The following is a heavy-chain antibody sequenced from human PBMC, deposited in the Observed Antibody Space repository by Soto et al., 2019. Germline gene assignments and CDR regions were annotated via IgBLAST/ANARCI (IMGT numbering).Heavy chain of an antibody. CDR1: GFTFSNAW. V-gene: IGHV3-15*07. CDR3: TTELIFRRVTMVRGIGL. J-gene: IGHJ4*02. Sequence: GGSLRLSCAASGFTFSNAWMNWVRQAPGKGLEWVGRIKSKTDGGTTDYAAPAKGRFTISRDDSKNTLYLQMNSLKTEDTAVYYCTTELIFRRVTMVRGIGLWGQGTLVTVSS. CDR2: IKSKTDGGTT. D-gene: IGHD3-10*01.